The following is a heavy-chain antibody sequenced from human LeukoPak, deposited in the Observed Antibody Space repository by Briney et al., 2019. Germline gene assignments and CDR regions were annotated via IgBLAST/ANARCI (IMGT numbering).Heavy chain of an antibody. CDR1: GGSFSSYA. D-gene: IGHD2-2*01. CDR3: ARLRGPAAMMADY. V-gene: IGHV1-69*01. J-gene: IGHJ4*02. CDR2: IIPIFGTA. Sequence: SVKVSCKASGGSFSSYAISWVRQAPGQGLEWMGGIIPIFGTANYAQKFQGRVTITADESPSTAYVELSSLRSEDTAVYYCARLRGPAAMMADYWGQGTLVTVSS.